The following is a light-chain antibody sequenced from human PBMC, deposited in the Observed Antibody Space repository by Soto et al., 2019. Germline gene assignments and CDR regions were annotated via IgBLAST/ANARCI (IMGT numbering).Light chain of an antibody. J-gene: IGKJ1*01. V-gene: IGKV1-5*03. CDR2: KAS. Sequence: DIQMTQSPSTLSASVGDRVTITCRASQSVSIWLAWYQQKPGKAPNLLIYKASSLQSGVPSRFSGSGSGIEFTLTISGLQPEDSATYYCQQHHEYAAWTFGQGTKVEIK. CDR3: QQHHEYAAWT. CDR1: QSVSIW.